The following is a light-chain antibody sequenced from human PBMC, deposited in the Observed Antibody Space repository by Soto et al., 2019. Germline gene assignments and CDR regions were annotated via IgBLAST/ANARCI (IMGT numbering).Light chain of an antibody. CDR1: QGISSW. J-gene: IGKJ4*01. V-gene: IGKV1D-16*01. Sequence: DIQMTQSPSSLSASVGDRVTITCRASQGISSWLDWYQQKPEQAPKSLIYGASNLQSGVPSRFSGSGSGTNFTLTISKLQPEDFATYYSQQYNSYPLTFGVGTKVEIK. CDR3: QQYNSYPLT. CDR2: GAS.